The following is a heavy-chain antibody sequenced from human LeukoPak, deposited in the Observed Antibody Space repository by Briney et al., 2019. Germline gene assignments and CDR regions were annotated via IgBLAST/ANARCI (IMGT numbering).Heavy chain of an antibody. CDR2: ISAYNGNT. CDR3: ARGASSSSWYAGYYYMDV. Sequence: ASVKVSCKASGYTFTSYGISWVRQAPGQGLEWMGWISAYNGNTNYVQKLQGRVTMTTDTSTSTAYMELRSLRSDDTAVYYCARGASSSSWYAGYYYMDVWGKGTTVTVSS. J-gene: IGHJ6*03. CDR1: GYTFTSYG. D-gene: IGHD6-13*01. V-gene: IGHV1-18*01.